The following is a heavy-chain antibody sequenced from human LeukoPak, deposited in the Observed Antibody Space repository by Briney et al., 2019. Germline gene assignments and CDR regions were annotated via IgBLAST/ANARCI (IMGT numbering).Heavy chain of an antibody. J-gene: IGHJ4*02. CDR1: GGSISSYY. CDR3: ARAYYDSSGYYYDYY. Sequence: SETLSLTCTVSGGSISSYYWSWIRQPPGKGLEWIGYIYYSGSTNYNPSLKSRVTISVDTSKNQFSLKLSSVTAADTAVYYCARAYYDSSGYYYDYYWGQGTLVTVSS. D-gene: IGHD3-22*01. V-gene: IGHV4-59*12. CDR2: IYYSGST.